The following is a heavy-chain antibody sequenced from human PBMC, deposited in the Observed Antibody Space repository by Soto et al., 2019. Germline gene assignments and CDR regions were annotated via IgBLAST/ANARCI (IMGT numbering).Heavy chain of an antibody. J-gene: IGHJ4*02. Sequence: PGGSLRLSCAASGFTFSSYWMSWVRQAPGKGLEWVAKINQDGSEIYYVDSVKGRFTISRDNAKNSLYLQMNSLRVDDAAVYYCARAFSGDYVKWGQGALVTVS. CDR1: GFTFSSYW. CDR2: INQDGSEI. D-gene: IGHD4-17*01. V-gene: IGHV3-7*01. CDR3: ARAFSGDYVK.